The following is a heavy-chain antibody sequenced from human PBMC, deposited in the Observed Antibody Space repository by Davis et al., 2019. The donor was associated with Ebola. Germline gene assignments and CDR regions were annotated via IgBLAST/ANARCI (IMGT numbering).Heavy chain of an antibody. J-gene: IGHJ4*02. V-gene: IGHV5-51*01. CDR3: ARHPSYGDYRGNYFYY. CDR1: GYSFPSYW. CDR2: IYPGDSGT. D-gene: IGHD4-17*01. Sequence: GESLKIPCKGSGYSFPSYWIGWVRQMPGKGLELIGIIYPGDSGTRYSPSFQGQVTISADKSISTAYLQWSSLKASDTAMYYCARHPSYGDYRGNYFYYWGQGTLVTVSS.